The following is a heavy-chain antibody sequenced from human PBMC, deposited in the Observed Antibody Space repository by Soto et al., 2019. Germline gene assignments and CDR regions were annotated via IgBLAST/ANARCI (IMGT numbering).Heavy chain of an antibody. CDR3: ARTAPMDAGDKYYYDF. CDR1: GGTFSTFG. J-gene: IGHJ4*02. CDR2: IIPFFGTA. V-gene: IGHV1-69*13. Sequence: SVKVSCKPSGGTFSTFGISWVRQAPGQGLEWTGGIIPFFGTAEYSQKFEDRITITADESTNTVYMDLRSLTSEDTAIYYCARTAPMDAGDKYYYDFWGQGALVTVSS. D-gene: IGHD3-16*01.